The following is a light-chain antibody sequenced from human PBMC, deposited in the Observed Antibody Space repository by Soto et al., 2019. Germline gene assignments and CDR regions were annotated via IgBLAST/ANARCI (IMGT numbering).Light chain of an antibody. CDR3: KQYHTSSIT. J-gene: IGKJ5*01. V-gene: IGKV1-5*01. Sequence: DIQITQSPSTLSPSLGDRVTLTCRASQTISSWLAWYQQKPEQAPNLLIYDAYTLERGVQSRFSGTGSGTEFTLTIDRLQPDDFATYYCKQYHTSSITFGQGTRLEIK. CDR2: DAY. CDR1: QTISSW.